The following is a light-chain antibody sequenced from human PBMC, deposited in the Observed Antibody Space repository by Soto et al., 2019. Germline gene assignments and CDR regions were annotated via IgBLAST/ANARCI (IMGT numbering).Light chain of an antibody. J-gene: IGLJ1*01. Sequence: QSVLTQAASVSGSPGQSITISCTGTSSDVGGFNYVSWYQQHPGKAPKLMIYDVFTRPSGVSNRFSGSKSGNTASLTISALQAEDEADYYCTSWTSTSTYVFGSGTKVTV. V-gene: IGLV2-14*03. CDR3: TSWTSTSTYV. CDR1: SSDVGGFNY. CDR2: DVF.